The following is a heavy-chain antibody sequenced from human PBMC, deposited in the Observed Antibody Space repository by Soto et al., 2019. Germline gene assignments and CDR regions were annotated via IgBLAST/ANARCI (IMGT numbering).Heavy chain of an antibody. Sequence: ASVKVSCKASGYTFTRHYIYWVRQAPGEGLQWMGFINPSGGSPVYPQKFQGTVTMTSDTSTTTVYMELSSLRSEDTGVYYCACSGAPGASDAFDIWGQGTMVTVSS. D-gene: IGHD2-15*01. V-gene: IGHV1-46*01. CDR2: INPSGGSP. CDR1: GYTFTRHY. CDR3: ACSGAPGASDAFDI. J-gene: IGHJ3*02.